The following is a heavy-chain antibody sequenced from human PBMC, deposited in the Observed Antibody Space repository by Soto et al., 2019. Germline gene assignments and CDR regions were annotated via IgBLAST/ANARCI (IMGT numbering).Heavy chain of an antibody. CDR1: GFSLRTSGMC. V-gene: IGHV2-70*11. Sequence: KSGPTLVNPTQTLTLTCTFSGFSLRTSGMCVTWIRQPPGKALEWLARIDWDDDKYYSTSLKTRLTISKDTSKNQVVLTMTNMDPVDTATYYCARVYSSGWYVDYWGQGTLVTVSS. J-gene: IGHJ4*02. CDR3: ARVYSSGWYVDY. D-gene: IGHD6-19*01. CDR2: IDWDDDK.